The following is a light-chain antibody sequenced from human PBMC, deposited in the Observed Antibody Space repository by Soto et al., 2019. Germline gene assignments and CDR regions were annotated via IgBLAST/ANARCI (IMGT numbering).Light chain of an antibody. Sequence: EIVLTQSPGTQSLSPGERATLSYRASQSVANSYLAWYQQKPGQAPRLLIYGASSRATGIPDRFSGSGSGTDFTLTISRLESEDFAVYYCQQYGTLITFGQGTRLEIK. CDR1: QSVANSY. J-gene: IGKJ5*01. CDR3: QQYGTLIT. V-gene: IGKV3-20*01. CDR2: GAS.